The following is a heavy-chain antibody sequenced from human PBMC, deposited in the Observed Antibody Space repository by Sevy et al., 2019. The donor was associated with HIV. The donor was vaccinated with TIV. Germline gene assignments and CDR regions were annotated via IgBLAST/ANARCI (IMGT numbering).Heavy chain of an antibody. CDR3: AGGDTTMITDLDY. V-gene: IGHV3-23*01. J-gene: IGHJ4*02. CDR2: VTSDGTT. D-gene: IGHD3-16*01. Sequence: GGSLRLSCAASGLTLTTTGMSWVRQAPGKGLEWVTGVTSDGTTYYADSVRDRFTVSRDNSKNTLYLQLNSLRADDTIAFYCAGGDTTMITDLDYWGQGTLVTVSS. CDR1: GLTLTTTG.